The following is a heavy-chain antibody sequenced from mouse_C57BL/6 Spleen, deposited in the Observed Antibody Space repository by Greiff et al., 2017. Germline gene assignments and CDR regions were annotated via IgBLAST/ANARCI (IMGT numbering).Heavy chain of an antibody. V-gene: IGHV1-55*01. J-gene: IGHJ4*01. D-gene: IGHD2-4*01. CDR3: ARPYYDYDEGYAMDY. Sequence: VQLQQSGAELVKPGASVKMSCKASGYTFTSYWITWVKQRPGQGLEWIGDIYPGSGSTNYNEKFKSKATLTVDTSSSTAYMQLSSLTSEDSAVYYCARPYYDYDEGYAMDYWGQGTSVTVSS. CDR1: GYTFTSYW. CDR2: IYPGSGST.